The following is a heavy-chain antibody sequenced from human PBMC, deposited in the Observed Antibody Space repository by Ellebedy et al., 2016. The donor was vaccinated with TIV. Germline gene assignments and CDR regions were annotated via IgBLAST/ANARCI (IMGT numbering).Heavy chain of an antibody. CDR2: TYYKSKWFT. J-gene: IGHJ4*02. V-gene: IGHV6-1*01. Sequence: SQTLSLTCAISGDSVSSNSAAWSWIRQSPSRGLEWLGRTYYKSKWFTDYALSVRSRITISPGTTKNQLSLHLDSVTPEDTAVYYCARAVVASTNTPIVLDSWGQGIRVTVSS. CDR3: ARAVVASTNTPIVLDS. D-gene: IGHD2-8*01. CDR1: GDSVSSNSAA.